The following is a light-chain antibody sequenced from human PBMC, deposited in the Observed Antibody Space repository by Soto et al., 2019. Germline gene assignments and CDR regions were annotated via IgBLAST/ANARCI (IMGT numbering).Light chain of an antibody. CDR3: STWDDTLKGPV. CDR2: DVT. V-gene: IGLV2-11*01. CDR1: SSDVGGYDF. J-gene: IGLJ3*02. Sequence: QSALTQPRSVSGSPGQSVTISCTGSSSDVGGYDFVSWYQQHPGKAPKLMLYDVTKRPSGVPDRFSGSKSGNSASLTISGLQSEDEADYYCSTWDDTLKGPVFGGGTKLTVL.